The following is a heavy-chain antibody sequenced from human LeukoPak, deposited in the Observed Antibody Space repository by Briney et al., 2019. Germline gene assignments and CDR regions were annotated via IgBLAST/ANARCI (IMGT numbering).Heavy chain of an antibody. D-gene: IGHD3-22*01. CDR3: ARALRYYSDSGGYAFDS. CDR1: GGTFRSFA. CDR2: IIPIFRTA. J-gene: IGHJ4*02. V-gene: IGHV1-69*13. Sequence: SVKVSCKASGGTFRSFAISWVRQAPGQGPEWMGGIIPIFRTANYAQKFQGRGTITADESTTTAYMELSSLRSEDTAVYYCARALRYYSDSGGYAFDSWGQGTLVTVSS.